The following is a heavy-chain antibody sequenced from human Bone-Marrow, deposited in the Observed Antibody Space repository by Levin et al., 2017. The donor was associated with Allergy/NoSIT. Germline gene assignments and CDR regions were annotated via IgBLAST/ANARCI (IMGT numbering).Heavy chain of an antibody. V-gene: IGHV3-74*01. CDR3: ARDPFAYNFGSGSYLDY. D-gene: IGHD3-10*01. Sequence: GSLRLSCAASGFAFRNYWMHWVRQAPGKGLVWVSRINRGGTSTTYADSVKGRFTISRDNAKNTLYLQMNSLRAEDTAVYYCARDPFAYNFGSGSYLDYWGQGTLVSVSS. CDR1: GFAFRNYW. J-gene: IGHJ4*02. CDR2: INRGGTST.